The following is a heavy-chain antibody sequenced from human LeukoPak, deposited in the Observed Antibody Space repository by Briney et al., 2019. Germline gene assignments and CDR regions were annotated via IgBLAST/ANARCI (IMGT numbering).Heavy chain of an antibody. CDR2: IYPGDSDT. CDR1: GCIFTSYW. J-gene: IGHJ4*02. Sequence: PGASLQISCQGSGCIFTSYWIGWGRQLPGKGREWMGIIYPGDSDTRDSTSLQGQVTISADKYISTAYLQWSSLQASDTAMYYCARRYYGSGSGYYFDYWGQGTLVTVSS. CDR3: ARRYYGSGSGYYFDY. V-gene: IGHV5-51*01. D-gene: IGHD3-10*01.